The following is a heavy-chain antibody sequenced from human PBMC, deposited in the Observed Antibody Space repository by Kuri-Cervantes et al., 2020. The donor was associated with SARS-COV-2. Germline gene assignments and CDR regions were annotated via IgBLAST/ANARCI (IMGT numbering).Heavy chain of an antibody. Sequence: GESLKISCAASGFTFSKYAMNWVRQAPGKGLEWVSTISGSGSSTYYADSVKGRFTISRDHSKNTLYLPMNSLRADDTAVYYCAKDLPQVFGLVQIYYYYYYMDVWGKGTTVTVSS. CDR2: ISGSGSST. V-gene: IGHV3-23*01. J-gene: IGHJ6*03. CDR1: GFTFSKYA. D-gene: IGHD3-3*01. CDR3: AKDLPQVFGLVQIYYYYYYMDV.